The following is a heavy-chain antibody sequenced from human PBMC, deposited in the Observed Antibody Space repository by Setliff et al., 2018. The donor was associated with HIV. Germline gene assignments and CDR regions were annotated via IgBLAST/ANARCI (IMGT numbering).Heavy chain of an antibody. V-gene: IGHV3-7*03. J-gene: IGHJ4*02. D-gene: IGHD1-26*01. Sequence: GGSLRLSCAASGFSLRNFWMAGVRQAPGKGLEWVASIKEDGTRTYYVDSVKGRFTIYNDYAKNSVYLQMNSLRDEDTALYYCVRAGWELDFWGQGTPVTVSS. CDR1: GFSLRNFW. CDR3: VRAGWELDF. CDR2: IKEDGTRT.